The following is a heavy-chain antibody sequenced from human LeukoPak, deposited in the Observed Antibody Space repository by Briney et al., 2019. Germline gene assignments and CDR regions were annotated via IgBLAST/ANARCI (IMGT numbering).Heavy chain of an antibody. J-gene: IGHJ3*02. CDR3: ARLHRGEEAFDI. V-gene: IGHV4-59*01. Sequence: ETLSLTCTVSGGSISSYYWSWIRQSPGKGLEWIGYIYYSGSINYHPSLKSRVTISVDTSKNQFSLKLSSVTTADTAVYYCARLHRGEEAFDIWGQGTMVTVSS. CDR1: GGSISSYY. CDR2: IYYSGSI.